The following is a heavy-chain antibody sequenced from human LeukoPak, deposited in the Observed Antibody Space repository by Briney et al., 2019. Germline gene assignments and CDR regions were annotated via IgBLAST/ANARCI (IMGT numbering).Heavy chain of an antibody. J-gene: IGHJ4*02. Sequence: GCSVKVSCKASGGTFSSYAISWVRQAPGQGLEWMGRISPILGIANYAQKFQGRVTITADKSTSTAYMELSSLRSEDTAVYYCAREGHTVVVVAATQFDYWGQGTLVTVSS. CDR3: AREGHTVVVVAATQFDY. V-gene: IGHV1-69*04. CDR2: ISPILGIA. CDR1: GGTFSSYA. D-gene: IGHD2-15*01.